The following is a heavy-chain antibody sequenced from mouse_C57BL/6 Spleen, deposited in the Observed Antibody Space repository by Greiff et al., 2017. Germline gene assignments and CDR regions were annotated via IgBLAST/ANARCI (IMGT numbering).Heavy chain of an antibody. V-gene: IGHV14-1*01. CDR3: TTMVTHYAMDY. D-gene: IGHD2-13*01. J-gene: IGHJ4*01. CDR1: GFNIKDYY. Sequence: EVKLMESGAELVRPGASVKLSCTASGFNIKDYYMHWVKQRPEQGLEWIGRIDPEDGDTEYAPKFQGKAPRTADTYSNTAYLQLSSLKSEDNAVYYCTTMVTHYAMDYWGQGTSVTVSS. CDR2: IDPEDGDT.